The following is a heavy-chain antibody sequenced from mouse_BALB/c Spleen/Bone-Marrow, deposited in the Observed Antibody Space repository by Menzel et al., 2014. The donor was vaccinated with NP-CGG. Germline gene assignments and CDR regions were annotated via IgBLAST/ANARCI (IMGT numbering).Heavy chain of an antibody. J-gene: IGHJ3*01. CDR2: ISSGGSYT. V-gene: IGHV5-6-4*01. Sequence: EVMLVESGGGLVKPGGSLKLSCAASGFTFSSYTMSWVRQTPEKRLEWVATISSGGSYTYYPDSVKGRFTISRDNAKNTLYLQMSSLKSEGTAMYYCTRSYYRYDEEAWFAYWGQGTLVTVSA. D-gene: IGHD2-14*01. CDR3: TRSYYRYDEEAWFAY. CDR1: GFTFSSYT.